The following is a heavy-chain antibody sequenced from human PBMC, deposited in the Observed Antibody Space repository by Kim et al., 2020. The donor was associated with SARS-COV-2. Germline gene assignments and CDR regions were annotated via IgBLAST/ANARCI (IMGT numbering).Heavy chain of an antibody. CDR3: GRRNYGSGSYSFDY. D-gene: IGHD3-10*01. CDR1: GYTFTSYW. V-gene: IGHV5-51*01. J-gene: IGHJ4*02. Sequence: GESLKISCKASGYTFTSYWIGWVRQMPGKGLESMGIIFPGDSDTRYSPSIQGQVTISVDKSINTAFLQWNSLEATDTAMYYCGRRNYGSGSYSFDYWGQGTLVTVSS. CDR2: IFPGDSDT.